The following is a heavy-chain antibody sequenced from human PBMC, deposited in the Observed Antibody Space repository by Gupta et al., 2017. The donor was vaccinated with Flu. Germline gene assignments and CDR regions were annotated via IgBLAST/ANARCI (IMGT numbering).Heavy chain of an antibody. CDR2: ISSSGSTI. Sequence: RQAPGKGLEWVSYISSSGSTIYYADSVKGRFTISRDNAKNSLYLQMNSLRAEDTAVYYCAGTCGGDCYEYDYWGQGTLVTVSS. CDR3: AGTCGGDCYEYDY. D-gene: IGHD2-21*01. J-gene: IGHJ4*02. V-gene: IGHV3-48*03.